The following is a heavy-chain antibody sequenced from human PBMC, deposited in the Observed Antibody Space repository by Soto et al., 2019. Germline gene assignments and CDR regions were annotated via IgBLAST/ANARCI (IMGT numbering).Heavy chain of an antibody. D-gene: IGHD2-15*01. CDR1: GFIFSSYS. V-gene: IGHV3-21*01. J-gene: IGHJ4*02. CDR3: AKDKATVVTLFDY. Sequence: GGSLRLSCAASGFIFSSYSMNWVRQAPGKGLEWVSSISSSSTYIYYADSVKGRFTISRDNAKNSLYLQMNSLRAEDTAVYYCAKDKATVVTLFDYWGQGTLVTAPQ. CDR2: ISSSSTYI.